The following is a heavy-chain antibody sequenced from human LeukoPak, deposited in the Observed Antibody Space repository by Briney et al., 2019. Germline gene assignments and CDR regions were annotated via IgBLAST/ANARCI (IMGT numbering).Heavy chain of an antibody. CDR1: EFTFSSYS. J-gene: IGHJ4*02. CDR3: ARDFVAAAGTEGFDY. Sequence: GGSLRLSCAASEFTFSSYSMNWVRQAPGKGLEWVSSISSSSSYIYYADSVKGRFTISRDNAKNSLYLQMSSLRAEDTAVYYCARDFVAAAGTEGFDYWGQGTLVTVSS. D-gene: IGHD6-13*01. V-gene: IGHV3-21*01. CDR2: ISSSSSYI.